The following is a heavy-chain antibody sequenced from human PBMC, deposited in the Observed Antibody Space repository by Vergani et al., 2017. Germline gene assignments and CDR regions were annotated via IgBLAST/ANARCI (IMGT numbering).Heavy chain of an antibody. Sequence: QVQLQESGPGLVKPSETLSLTYAVSGYSISSGYYWGWIRQPPGKGLEWIGSIYHSGSTYYNPSLKSRVTISVDTSKNQFSLKLSSVTAADTAVYYCARQAGRAVAPRKIYYFDYWSQGTLVTVSS. CDR2: IYHSGST. J-gene: IGHJ4*02. CDR3: ARQAGRAVAPRKIYYFDY. D-gene: IGHD6-19*01. V-gene: IGHV4-38-2*01. CDR1: GYSISSGYY.